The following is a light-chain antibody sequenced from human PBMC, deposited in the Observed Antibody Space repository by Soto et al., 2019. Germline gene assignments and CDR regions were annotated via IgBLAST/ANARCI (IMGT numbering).Light chain of an antibody. Sequence: DIQMTQSPSSLSASVGDRVSITCQASQDITDYLNWCQQKPGKAPNLLIYDASNLETGVPSRFSGSESGTDFTFTISSLQPEDIATCKYHNRPPLTFGGGTKVDIK. V-gene: IGKV1-33*01. CDR3: HNRPPLT. CDR1: QDITDY. J-gene: IGKJ4*01. CDR2: DAS.